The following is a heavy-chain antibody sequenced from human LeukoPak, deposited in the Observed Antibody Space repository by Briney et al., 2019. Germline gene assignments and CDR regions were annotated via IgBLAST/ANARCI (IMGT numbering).Heavy chain of an antibody. J-gene: IGHJ6*02. Sequence: SETLSLTCTVSGGSISSGGYYWSWIRQHPGKGLEWIGYIYYSGSTYYNPSLKSRVTISVDTSKNQFSLKLSSVTAADTAVYYCARDRLESDGMDVWGQGTTFTVSS. CDR3: ARDRLESDGMDV. CDR2: IYYSGST. V-gene: IGHV4-31*03. CDR1: GGSISSGGYY. D-gene: IGHD3-3*01.